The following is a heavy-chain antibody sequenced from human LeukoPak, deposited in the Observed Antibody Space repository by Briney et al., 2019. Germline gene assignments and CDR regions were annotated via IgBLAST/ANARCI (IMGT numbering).Heavy chain of an antibody. CDR3: AGERGYSGYDSGYSY. Sequence: ASVKVSCKASGYTFTIYAINWVRQAPGQGLEWMGIINPSGGSTSYAQKFQGRVTMTRDMSTSAVYMELSSLRSEDTAVYYCAGERGYSGYDSGYSYWGQGTLVTVSS. J-gene: IGHJ4*02. V-gene: IGHV1-46*01. D-gene: IGHD5-12*01. CDR1: GYTFTIYA. CDR2: INPSGGST.